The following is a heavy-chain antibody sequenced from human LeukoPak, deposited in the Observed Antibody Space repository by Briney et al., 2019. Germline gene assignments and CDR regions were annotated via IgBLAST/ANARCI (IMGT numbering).Heavy chain of an antibody. Sequence: GGSLRLSCAASGFTVSSNYMSGVRQAPGKGLEWVSVIYSGGSTSYAESVKGRFTISRDNSKNPLYLQMNSLRAEDTAVYYCNLLRGIIPSWGQGTLVTVSS. J-gene: IGHJ4*02. CDR2: IYSGGST. D-gene: IGHD3-10*01. V-gene: IGHV3-66*01. CDR1: GFTVSSNY. CDR3: NLLRGIIPS.